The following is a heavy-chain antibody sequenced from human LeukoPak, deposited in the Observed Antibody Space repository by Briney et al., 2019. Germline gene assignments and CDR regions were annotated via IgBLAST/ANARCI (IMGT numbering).Heavy chain of an antibody. D-gene: IGHD3-16*02. CDR2: IYYSGST. J-gene: IGHJ4*02. CDR1: GGSISSSSYY. V-gene: IGHV4-39*01. CDR3: ASGDYDYVWGSYRHDY. Sequence: SETLSLTCTVSGGSISSSSYYWGWIRQPPGKGLEWIGSIYYSGSTYCNPSLKSRVTISVDTSKNQFSLKLSSVTAADTAVYYCASGDYDYVWGSYRHDYWGQGTLVTVSS.